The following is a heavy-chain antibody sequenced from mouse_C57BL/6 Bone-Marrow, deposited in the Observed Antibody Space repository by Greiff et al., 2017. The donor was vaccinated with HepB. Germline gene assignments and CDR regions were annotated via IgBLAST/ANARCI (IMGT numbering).Heavy chain of an antibody. D-gene: IGHD2-4*01. Sequence: EVQVVESGGGLVKPGGSLKLSCAASGFTFSSYAMSWVRQTPEKRLEWVATISDGGSYTYYPDNVKGRFTISRDNAKNNLYLQMSHLKSEDTAMYYCARGPYIYDYDDDYWGQGTTLTVSS. CDR2: ISDGGSYT. V-gene: IGHV5-4*01. CDR1: GFTFSSYA. CDR3: ARGPYIYDYDDDY. J-gene: IGHJ2*01.